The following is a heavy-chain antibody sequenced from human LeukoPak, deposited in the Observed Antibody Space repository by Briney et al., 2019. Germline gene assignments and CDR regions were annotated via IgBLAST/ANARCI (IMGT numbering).Heavy chain of an antibody. V-gene: IGHV1-18*01. CDR3: ARDYCPETTLVTRHLDY. D-gene: IGHD4-23*01. CDR2: ISAYNGNT. J-gene: IGHJ4*02. Sequence: ASVKVSCKASGYAFINYGLSWVRQAPGQGLEWMGWISAYNGNTNYAQRVQGRVTMTTDTSTSTAYMELRSLRSDDTAVYYCARDYCPETTLVTRHLDYWGQGTQVTVSS. CDR1: GYAFINYG.